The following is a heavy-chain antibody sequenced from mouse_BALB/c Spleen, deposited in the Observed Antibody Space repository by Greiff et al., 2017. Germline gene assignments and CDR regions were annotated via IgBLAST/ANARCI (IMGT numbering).Heavy chain of an antibody. V-gene: IGHV5-6-4*01. CDR1: GFTFSSYT. J-gene: IGHJ4*01. Sequence: EVQVVESGGGLVKPGGSLKLSCAASGFTFSSYTMSWVRQTPEKRLEWVATISSGGSYTYYPDSVKGRFTISRDNAKNTLYLQMSSLKSEDTAMYYCTRDLYGYDGGYYYAMDYWGQGTSVTVSS. CDR2: ISSGGSYT. D-gene: IGHD2-2*01. CDR3: TRDLYGYDGGYYYAMDY.